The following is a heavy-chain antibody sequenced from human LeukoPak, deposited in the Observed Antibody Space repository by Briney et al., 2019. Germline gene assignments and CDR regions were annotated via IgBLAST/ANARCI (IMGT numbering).Heavy chain of an antibody. CDR1: GGTFTSYA. J-gene: IGHJ4*02. V-gene: IGHV1-69*04. CDR3: ARDRDYGGNLDFDF. CDR2: IIPIFGIA. D-gene: IGHD4-23*01. Sequence: ASVKVSCKASGGTFTSYAISWVRQAPGQGLEWMGRIIPIFGIANYAKKFQGRVTITADKSTSTAYMELSLLTSEDTAVYYCARDRDYGGNLDFDFWGQGTLVTVSS.